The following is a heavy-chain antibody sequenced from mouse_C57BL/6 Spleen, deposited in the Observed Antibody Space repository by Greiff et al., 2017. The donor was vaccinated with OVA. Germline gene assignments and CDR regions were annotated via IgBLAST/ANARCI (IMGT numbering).Heavy chain of an antibody. V-gene: IGHV5-17*01. CDR1: GFTFSDSG. CDR3: ARNWYWYFDV. J-gene: IGHJ1*03. Sequence: EVHLVESGGGLVKPGGSLKLSCAASGFTFSDSGMHWVRQAPEKGLEWVAYISSGSSTIYYADTVKGRFTISRDNAKNTLFLQMTSLRSEDTAMYYCARNWYWYFDVWGTGTTVTVSS. CDR2: ISSGSSTI. D-gene: IGHD4-1*01.